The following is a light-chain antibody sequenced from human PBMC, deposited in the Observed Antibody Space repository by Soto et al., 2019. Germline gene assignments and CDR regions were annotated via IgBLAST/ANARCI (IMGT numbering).Light chain of an antibody. V-gene: IGKV3-15*01. CDR1: QYINTR. Sequence: EIVLTQSPATLSSFPCDRVTLSCRASQYINTRLAWYQHRPGQAPRLLIYGASTRATGIPARFSGSGSGTEFTLTISSLQSEDFAVYYCQQYNNWPPITFGQGTRLEI. J-gene: IGKJ5*01. CDR3: QQYNNWPPIT. CDR2: GAS.